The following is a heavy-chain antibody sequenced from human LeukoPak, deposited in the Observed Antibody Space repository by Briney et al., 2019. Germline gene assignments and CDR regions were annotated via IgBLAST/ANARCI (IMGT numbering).Heavy chain of an antibody. V-gene: IGHV3-53*01. Sequence: GGSLRLSCAASEFTVSSNYMTWVRQAPGKGLEWVSVIYSGGSTYYADSVKGRFTISRDNSKNTLYLQMNSLRAEDTAEYYCARGVADTKWYFDLWGRGTLVTVSS. J-gene: IGHJ2*01. CDR1: EFTVSSNY. CDR3: ARGVADTKWYFDL. CDR2: IYSGGST. D-gene: IGHD3-22*01.